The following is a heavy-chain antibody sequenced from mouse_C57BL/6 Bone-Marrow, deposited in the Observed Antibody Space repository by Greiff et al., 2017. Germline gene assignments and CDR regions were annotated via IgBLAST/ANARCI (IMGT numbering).Heavy chain of an antibody. CDR3: ARSSYYGSSYGFAY. Sequence: QVQLQQPGAELAKPGASVKLSCKASGYTFTSYWMHWVKQRPGQGLEWIGMIHPNSGSTNYNEKFKSKATLTVDKSSSTAYMQLSSLTSEDSAVYYCARSSYYGSSYGFAYWGQGTLVTVSA. CDR2: IHPNSGST. V-gene: IGHV1-64*01. D-gene: IGHD1-1*01. CDR1: GYTFTSYW. J-gene: IGHJ3*01.